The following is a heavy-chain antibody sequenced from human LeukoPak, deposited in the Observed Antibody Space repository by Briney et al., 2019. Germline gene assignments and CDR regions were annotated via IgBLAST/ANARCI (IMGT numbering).Heavy chain of an antibody. Sequence: GASLRLSCAASGFTFSNYAMSWVRQAPGKGLEWVSAVSGRDTSTYYTDSVEGRFTISRDNSKNTLYLQMNSLSAEDTAIYYCAKWGDYDVLTGYYDSDYWGQGTLVTVSS. CDR2: VSGRDTST. CDR1: GFTFSNYA. D-gene: IGHD3-9*01. J-gene: IGHJ4*02. CDR3: AKWGDYDVLTGYYDSDY. V-gene: IGHV3-23*01.